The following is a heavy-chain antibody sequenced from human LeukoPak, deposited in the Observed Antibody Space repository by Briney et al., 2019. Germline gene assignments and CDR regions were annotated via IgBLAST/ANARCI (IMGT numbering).Heavy chain of an antibody. CDR2: IYYSGST. V-gene: IGHV4-59*12. J-gene: IGHJ6*02. D-gene: IGHD3-22*01. Sequence: PSETLSLTCTVSGGSIRGYYWSWIRQPPGNGLEWIGYIYYSGSTNYNPSLKSRVTISVDTSKNQFSLKLSSVTAADTAVYYCAGILRGYYDSSGYGMDVWGQGTTVTVSS. CDR3: AGILRGYYDSSGYGMDV. CDR1: GGSIRGYY.